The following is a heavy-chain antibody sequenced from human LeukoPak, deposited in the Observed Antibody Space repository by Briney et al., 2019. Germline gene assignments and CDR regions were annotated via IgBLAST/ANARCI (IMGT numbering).Heavy chain of an antibody. CDR3: ARGSWIYP. V-gene: IGHV3-21*01. CDR2: ISSSSCYI. J-gene: IGHJ5*02. CDR1: GFTFNSYS. Sequence: GGSLRLSCAASGFTFNSYSMNWVRQAPGKGLEWVSSISSSSCYIYYADSVRGRFTISRDIAKHSLSLQMNSLRPGDAAVYYCARGSWIYPWDQGTLVTVYS.